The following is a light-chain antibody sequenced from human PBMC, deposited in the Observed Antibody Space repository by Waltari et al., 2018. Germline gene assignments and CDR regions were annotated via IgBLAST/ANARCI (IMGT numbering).Light chain of an antibody. V-gene: IGKV4-1*01. CDR1: QSVLYNFNNKNY. Sequence: DVEMTQSPDSLPVSLGERATINCKSSQSVLYNFNNKNYLAWFQLKPGQPPKLLIRWASTREPGVPDRFSGSGSGTDFTLTISSLQTEDVAVYYCQQYLTLPYSFGQGTKLEIK. CDR2: WAS. J-gene: IGKJ2*03. CDR3: QQYLTLPYS.